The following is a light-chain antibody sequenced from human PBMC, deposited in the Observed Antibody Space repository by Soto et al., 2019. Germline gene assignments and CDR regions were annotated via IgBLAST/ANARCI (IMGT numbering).Light chain of an antibody. J-gene: IGKJ1*01. CDR1: QSVSNTY. Sequence: EIVLTQSPDTLSLFPGERATLSCRASQSVSNTYLAWYQQKPGQAPRPLISAASTRATGTPDRFSGSGSGTDFTLTISRLEPEDFAIYYCQQYGSPRWTFGQGTKVEIK. V-gene: IGKV3-20*01. CDR2: AAS. CDR3: QQYGSPRWT.